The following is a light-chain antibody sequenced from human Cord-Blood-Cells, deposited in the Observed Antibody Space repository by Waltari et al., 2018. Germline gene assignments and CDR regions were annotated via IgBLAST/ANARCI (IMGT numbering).Light chain of an antibody. J-gene: IGKJ3*01. CDR1: QSISSY. CDR3: RQSYSTPFT. V-gene: IGKV1-39*01. Sequence: DIQMTQSPSSLSASVGDRVTITCRASQSISSYLNWYQQKPGKAPKLLIHAASSLRSGVPSRFSGSGSGTDFTLTISSLQPEDFATYYCRQSYSTPFTFGPGTKVDIK. CDR2: AAS.